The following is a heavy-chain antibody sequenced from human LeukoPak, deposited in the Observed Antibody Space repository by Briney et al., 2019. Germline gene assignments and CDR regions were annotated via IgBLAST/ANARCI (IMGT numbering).Heavy chain of an antibody. D-gene: IGHD2-21*01. CDR1: GASISSADYR. CDR3: ATANDCFMID. CDR2: ITYSGTT. J-gene: IGHJ4*02. V-gene: IGHV4-30-4*01. Sequence: SETLSLTCTVSGASISSADYRWSWIRPSPGRGPVWIGYITYSGTTYYNPPLRRRVSITLDGSKNQFSLKLNSVTAADTAVYFCATANDCFMIDWGQGTLVTVSS.